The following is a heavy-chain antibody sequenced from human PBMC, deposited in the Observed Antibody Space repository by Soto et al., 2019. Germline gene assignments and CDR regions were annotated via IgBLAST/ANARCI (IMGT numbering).Heavy chain of an antibody. J-gene: IGHJ4*02. CDR3: ARVGYSSGWLPDY. CDR1: GFTFSKAW. CDR2: IKSKTDEETI. D-gene: IGHD6-19*01. V-gene: IGHV3-15*01. Sequence: SLRLSCAASGFTFSKAWMNWVRQAPGKGLEWVGRIKSKTDEETIIYAAPMEGRITISRDDTKNSLYLQMNSLRAEDTAVYYCARVGYSSGWLPDYWGQGTLVTVSS.